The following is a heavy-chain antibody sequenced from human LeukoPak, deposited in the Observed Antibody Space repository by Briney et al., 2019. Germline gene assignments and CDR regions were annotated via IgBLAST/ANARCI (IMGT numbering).Heavy chain of an antibody. V-gene: IGHV3-30*18. D-gene: IGHD3-22*01. CDR2: IRLDGSNK. J-gene: IGHJ4*02. CDR1: GFSFSSSG. Sequence: PGSSLRLSCAASGFSFSSSGMHWVRQAPGKGLEWVGVIRLDGSNKYSADSVKGRFTISRDNSKNTLYLQMNSLRTEDTAVYFCAKEIYYDSSAFFDYWGQGTLVTVSS. CDR3: AKEIYYDSSAFFDY.